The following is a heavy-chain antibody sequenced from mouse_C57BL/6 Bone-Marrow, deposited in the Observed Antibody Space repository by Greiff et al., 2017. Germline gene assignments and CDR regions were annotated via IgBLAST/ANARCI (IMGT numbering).Heavy chain of an antibody. D-gene: IGHD1-1*01. CDR3: ARGGLLPYAMDY. V-gene: IGHV3-6*01. CDR1: VYSITSGYY. Sequence: EVHLVESGPGLVKPSQSLSLTCSVTVYSITSGYYWNWIRQFPGNKLEWMGYISYDGSNNYNPSLKNRISITRDTSKNQFFLKLNSVTTEDTATYYCARGGLLPYAMDYWGQGTSVTVSS. J-gene: IGHJ4*01. CDR2: ISYDGSN.